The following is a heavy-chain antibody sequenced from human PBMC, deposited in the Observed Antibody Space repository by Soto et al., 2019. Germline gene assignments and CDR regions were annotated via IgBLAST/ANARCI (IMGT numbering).Heavy chain of an antibody. V-gene: IGHV4-59*01. J-gene: IGHJ5*02. CDR1: GGSISNYY. Sequence: QVQLQESGPGLVKPSETLSLTCTVSGGSISNYYWTWIRQPPGKGLEWIGYIYYSGSTNYNPSLKSRVTISGATSKNQCPLELSSVTAADTAVYYCAKLPLADYGGIFDPWGQGPLVTVSS. D-gene: IGHD4-17*01. CDR2: IYYSGST. CDR3: AKLPLADYGGIFDP.